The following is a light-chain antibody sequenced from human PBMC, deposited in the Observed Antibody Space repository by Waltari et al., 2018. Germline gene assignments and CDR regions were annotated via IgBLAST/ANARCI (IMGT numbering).Light chain of an antibody. V-gene: IGKV1-5*03. CDR3: QQYKTYWT. J-gene: IGKJ1*01. Sequence: DIQMTQSPSTLSASVGDRVTSTCRASQSISTWLAWYQQKPGKAPNLLIYKASTLESGVPSRFSGSGSGTEFTLTISSLQPDDFATYYCQQYKTYWTFGQGTKVEIK. CDR2: KAS. CDR1: QSISTW.